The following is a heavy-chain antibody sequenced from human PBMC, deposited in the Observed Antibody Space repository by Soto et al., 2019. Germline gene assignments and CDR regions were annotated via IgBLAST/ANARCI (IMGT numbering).Heavy chain of an antibody. D-gene: IGHD2-15*01. Sequence: ASVKVSCKAAGYTFTGYYMHWVRQAPGQGLEWMGWINPNSGGKNYAQKFQGWVTRTRDTAISTAYMELIRLRSDDTAVYYCARGLDCSGGSCYPVGDAFDIWGQGTMVTVSS. V-gene: IGHV1-2*04. CDR2: INPNSGGK. J-gene: IGHJ3*02. CDR3: ARGLDCSGGSCYPVGDAFDI. CDR1: GYTFTGYY.